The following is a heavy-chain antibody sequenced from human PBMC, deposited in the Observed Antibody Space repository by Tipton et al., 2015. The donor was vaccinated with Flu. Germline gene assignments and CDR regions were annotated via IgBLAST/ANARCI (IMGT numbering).Heavy chain of an antibody. D-gene: IGHD3-16*02. CDR1: GYTFTGYY. CDR3: ARDHPRYASRSYLPHWFDP. J-gene: IGHJ5*02. CDR2: ITPDSGGT. V-gene: IGHV1-2*06. Sequence: QVQLVQSGAEAKNPGASLKVSCKASGYTFTGYYINWVRQAPGQGLEWMGRITPDSGGTNYAQKFQGRVTMTRDTSINTAYLELSRLTSDDTAIYYCARDHPRYASRSYLPHWFDPWGQGTLVTVSS.